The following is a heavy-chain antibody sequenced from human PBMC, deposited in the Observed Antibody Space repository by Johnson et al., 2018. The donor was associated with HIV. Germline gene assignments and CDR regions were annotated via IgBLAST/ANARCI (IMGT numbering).Heavy chain of an antibody. V-gene: IGHV3-20*04. J-gene: IGHJ3*02. D-gene: IGHD2-8*01. Sequence: VQLVESGGGVVRPGGSLRLSCAASGFTFDDYGMSWVRQAPGKGLVWVSRINSEGSIITYADSVKGRSTVSTHNAKNTLFLQMNSLRPEDTAVYYCTRGYCTHGVCYTKVDAFDMWGQGTMVTVSS. CDR3: TRGYCTHGVCYTKVDAFDM. CDR1: GFTFDDYG. CDR2: INSEGSII.